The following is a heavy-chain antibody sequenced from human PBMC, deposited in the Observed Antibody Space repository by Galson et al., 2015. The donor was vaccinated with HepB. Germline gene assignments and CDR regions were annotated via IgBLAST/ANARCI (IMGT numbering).Heavy chain of an antibody. Sequence: SVKVSCKAAGYTFTNYYMHWVRQAPGQGLEWMGMTNPNGGARNYAQKFQGRVTMTRDTSTSTVNMELTSLRSDDTAVYYCARDVGSSSWFYYYGMDVWGQGTTVTVSS. D-gene: IGHD6-13*01. CDR2: TNPNGGAR. CDR1: GYTFTNYY. V-gene: IGHV1-46*01. J-gene: IGHJ6*02. CDR3: ARDVGSSSWFYYYGMDV.